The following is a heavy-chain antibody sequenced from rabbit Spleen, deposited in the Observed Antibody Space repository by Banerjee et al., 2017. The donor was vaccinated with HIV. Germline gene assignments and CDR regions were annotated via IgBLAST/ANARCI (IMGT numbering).Heavy chain of an antibody. J-gene: IGHJ4*01. CDR1: GFSFSSSYY. V-gene: IGHV1S45*01. D-gene: IGHD1-1*01. CDR3: AREWIYSAYWHFDL. Sequence: QEQLVESGGGLVQPEGSLTLTCTASGFSFSSSYYISWVRQAPGKGPEWIACIVNGDGKIYYASWAKGRFTIPKPSSTTVTLKMISLTAADTATYFWAREWIYSAYWHFDLWGPGPLVTVS. CDR2: IVNGDGKI.